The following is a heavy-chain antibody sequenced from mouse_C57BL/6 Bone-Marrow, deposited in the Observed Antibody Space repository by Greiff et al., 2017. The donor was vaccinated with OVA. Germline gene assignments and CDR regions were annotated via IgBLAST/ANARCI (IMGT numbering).Heavy chain of an antibody. CDR3: ARHVITTVVDAMDY. CDR1: GFSLTSYG. Sequence: VQLQQSGPGLVAPSQSLSITCTVSGFSLTSYGVHWVRQPPGKGLEWLVVIWSDGSTTYNSALKSRLSISKDNSKSQVFLKMNSLQTDDTAMYYCARHVITTVVDAMDYWGQGTSVTVSS. J-gene: IGHJ4*01. D-gene: IGHD1-1*01. V-gene: IGHV2-6-1*01. CDR2: IWSDGST.